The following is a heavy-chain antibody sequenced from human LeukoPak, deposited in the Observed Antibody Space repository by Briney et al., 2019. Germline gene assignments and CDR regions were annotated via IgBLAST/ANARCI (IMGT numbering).Heavy chain of an antibody. V-gene: IGHV3-30-3*01. J-gene: IGHJ3*01. CDR3: AKARHCTTATCASAAFDA. CDR2: ISNDGSDE. D-gene: IGHD2/OR15-2a*01. CDR1: GFTFNMHA. Sequence: GGSLRLSCAASGFTFNMHAMHWVRQAPGKGLEWVAVISNDGSDEYYADSVRGRFPVSRDNFKNTVYLQMNSLRPEDTAVYYCAKARHCTTATCASAAFDAWGQGAMVTVSS.